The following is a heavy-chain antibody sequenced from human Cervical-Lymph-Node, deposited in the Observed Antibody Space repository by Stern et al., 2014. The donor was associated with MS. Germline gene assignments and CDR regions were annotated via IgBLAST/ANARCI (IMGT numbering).Heavy chain of an antibody. D-gene: IGHD2-8*01. J-gene: IGHJ2*01. CDR3: ARGSRYCVNENCYFRHFDL. CDR2: IQNDGST. V-gene: IGHV4-59*01. Sequence: QMQLQESGPGLEKPSETLSLTCAVSGGSIISSYWSWIRQAPEKGLEWIGDIQNDGSTNRNPSFKSRVSMSLNTPKNQFSLKLTSLTPADTAVYYCARGSRYCVNENCYFRHFDLWGRGTLVTVSS. CDR1: GGSIISSY.